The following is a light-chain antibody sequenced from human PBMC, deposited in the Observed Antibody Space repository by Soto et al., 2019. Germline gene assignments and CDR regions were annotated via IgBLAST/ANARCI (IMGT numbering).Light chain of an antibody. CDR2: GAS. CDR3: QQYNKWPST. V-gene: IGKV3-15*01. Sequence: ELVMTQSPASLSVSPGERATLSCRASQSITTNLAWYQQRPGQAPRLLIYGASNRATGIPARFSGSRSGTEFTLTISSLQSEDFAVYYCQQYNKWPSTFGQGTKVDIK. CDR1: QSITTN. J-gene: IGKJ1*01.